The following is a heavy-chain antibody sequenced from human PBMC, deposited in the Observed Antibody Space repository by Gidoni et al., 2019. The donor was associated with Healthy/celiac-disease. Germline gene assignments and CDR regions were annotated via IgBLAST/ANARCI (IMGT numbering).Heavy chain of an antibody. CDR1: GFTPSSYG. J-gene: IGHJ6*02. Sequence: QVQLVESGGGVVQPGRSLRLSCAASGFTPSSYGMHWVRQAPGKGLEWVAVIWYDGSNKYYADSVKGRFTISRDNSKNTLYLQMNSLRAEDTAVYYCAREGVAVAAYGMDVWGQGTTVTVSS. V-gene: IGHV3-33*01. CDR3: AREGVAVAAYGMDV. D-gene: IGHD6-19*01. CDR2: IWYDGSNK.